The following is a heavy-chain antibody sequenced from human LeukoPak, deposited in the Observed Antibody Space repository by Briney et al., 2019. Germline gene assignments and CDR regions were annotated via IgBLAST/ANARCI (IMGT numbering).Heavy chain of an antibody. V-gene: IGHV4-59*08. J-gene: IGHJ4*02. Sequence: SETLSLTCTVSGGSISSYYWSWIRQPPGKGLEWIGYIYYSGSTNYNPSLKSRVTISVDTSKNQFSLKLSSVTAADTAVYYCARQTPTISFDYWGQGTLVTVSS. D-gene: IGHD3-9*01. CDR3: ARQTPTISFDY. CDR2: IYYSGST. CDR1: GGSISSYY.